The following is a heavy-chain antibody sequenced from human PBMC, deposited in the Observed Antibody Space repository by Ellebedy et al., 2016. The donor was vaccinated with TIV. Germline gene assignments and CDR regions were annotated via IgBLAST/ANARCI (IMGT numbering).Heavy chain of an antibody. Sequence: GESLKISXAASGFTFSSYKMNWVRQAPGKGLEWVSSIPSYGSDKYYADSVQGRVTISRDNAKNSLYLQMNSLRVEDTAVYYCARGGDYYGMDVWGQGTTVTVSS. V-gene: IGHV3-21*04. J-gene: IGHJ6*02. D-gene: IGHD2-21*01. CDR3: ARGGDYYGMDV. CDR2: IPSYGSDK. CDR1: GFTFSSYK.